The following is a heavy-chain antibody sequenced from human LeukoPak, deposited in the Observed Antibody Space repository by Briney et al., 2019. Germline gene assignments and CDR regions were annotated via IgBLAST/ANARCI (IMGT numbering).Heavy chain of an antibody. J-gene: IGHJ4*02. Sequence: PSETLSLTCAVYGGSFSGYYWSWIRQPPGKRLEWIGEINHSGSTNYNPSLKSRVTISVDTSKNQFSLKLSSVTAADTAVYYCARIPGYSSSWYDYWGQGTLVTVSS. V-gene: IGHV4-34*01. CDR1: GGSFSGYY. CDR2: INHSGST. D-gene: IGHD6-13*01. CDR3: ARIPGYSSSWYDY.